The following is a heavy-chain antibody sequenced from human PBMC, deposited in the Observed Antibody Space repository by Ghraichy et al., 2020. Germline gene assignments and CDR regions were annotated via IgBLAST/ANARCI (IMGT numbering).Heavy chain of an antibody. CDR2: IRSKANSYAT. D-gene: IGHD3-3*01. V-gene: IGHV3-73*01. J-gene: IGHJ6*02. CDR1: GFTFSGSA. Sequence: GGSLRLSCAASGFTFSGSAMHWVRQASGKGLEWVGRIRSKANSYATAYAASVKGRFTISRDDSKNTAYLQMNSLKTEDTAVYYCTRHNFRVVTIFGVATSGGYGMDVWGQGTTVTVSS. CDR3: TRHNFRVVTIFGVATSGGYGMDV.